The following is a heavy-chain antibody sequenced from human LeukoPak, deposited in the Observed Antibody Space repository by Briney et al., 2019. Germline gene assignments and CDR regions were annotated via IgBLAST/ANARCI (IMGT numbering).Heavy chain of an antibody. D-gene: IGHD3-22*01. CDR1: GITFSSYS. CDR3: ARDHFDSSGYVET. V-gene: IGHV3-48*04. CDR2: ISSSGTKI. Sequence: GGSLRLSCSAAGITFSSYSMHWVRQAPGRGLEWVSYISSSGTKIQYADSVKGRFTVSRDNAKNSLYLHMDSLRVEDTAFYYCARDHFDSSGYVETWGQGTLVTVSS. J-gene: IGHJ4*02.